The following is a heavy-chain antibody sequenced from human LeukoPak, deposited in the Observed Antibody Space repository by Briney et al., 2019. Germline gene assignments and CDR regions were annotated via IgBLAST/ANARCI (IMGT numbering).Heavy chain of an antibody. D-gene: IGHD3-10*01. V-gene: IGHV3-15*01. CDR3: TTDVLLWFGEPKHRAFDI. J-gene: IGHJ3*02. Sequence: GGSLRLSCAASGFTFSNAWMSWVRQARGKGVEWVGRIKSKSDGGITDYAAPVKGRFTISRDDSKNTLYLQMNSLKTEDTAVYYCTTDVLLWFGEPKHRAFDIWGQGTMVTVSS. CDR1: GFTFSNAW. CDR2: IKSKSDGGIT.